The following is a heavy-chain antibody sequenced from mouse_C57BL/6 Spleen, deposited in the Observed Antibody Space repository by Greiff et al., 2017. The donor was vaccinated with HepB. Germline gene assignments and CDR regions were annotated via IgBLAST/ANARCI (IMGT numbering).Heavy chain of an antibody. Sequence: DVKLVESEGGLVQPGSSMKLSCTASGFTFSDYYMAWVRQVPEKGLEWVANINYDGSSTYYLDSLKSRFIISRDNAKNILYLQMSSLKSEDTATYYCARDNGPNAMDYWGQGTSVTVSS. D-gene: IGHD1-1*01. V-gene: IGHV5-16*01. CDR1: GFTFSDYY. CDR3: ARDNGPNAMDY. J-gene: IGHJ4*01. CDR2: INYDGSST.